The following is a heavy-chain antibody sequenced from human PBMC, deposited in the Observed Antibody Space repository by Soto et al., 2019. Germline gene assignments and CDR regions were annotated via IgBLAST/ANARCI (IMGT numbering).Heavy chain of an antibody. V-gene: IGHV3-23*01. Sequence: PGGSLRLSCAASGFTFSTYAMNWVRQAPGKGLEWVSAISGSGDATYYADSVKGRFTISRDNSINRLYLQMNSLRTEDTAVYYCAHPSGYGFLDAYDISGQGKMAT. CDR2: ISGSGDAT. D-gene: IGHD6-13*01. J-gene: IGHJ3*02. CDR1: GFTFSTYA. CDR3: AHPSGYGFLDAYDI.